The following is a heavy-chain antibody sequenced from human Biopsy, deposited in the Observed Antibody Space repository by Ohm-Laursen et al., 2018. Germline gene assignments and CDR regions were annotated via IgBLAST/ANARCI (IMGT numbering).Heavy chain of an antibody. D-gene: IGHD3-22*01. J-gene: IGHJ5*02. Sequence: SVKVSCKASEYTFTGYHVHWVRQAPGQGLEWMGWINAKTGDTNYAQKFQGRVTMTRDTSISTAYVDLSSLRSDDTAVYYCTRGGYYYDSLAYYYWFDPWGQGTLVTVSS. CDR1: EYTFTGYH. V-gene: IGHV1-2*02. CDR3: TRGGYYYDSLAYYYWFDP. CDR2: INAKTGDT.